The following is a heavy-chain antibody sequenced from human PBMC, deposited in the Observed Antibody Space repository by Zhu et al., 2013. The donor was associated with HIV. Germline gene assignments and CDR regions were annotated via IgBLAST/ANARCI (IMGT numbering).Heavy chain of an antibody. CDR1: GYTFTSYA. J-gene: IGHJ4*02. Sequence: QVQLVQSGAEVKKPGASVKVSCKASGYTFTSYAMHWVRQAPGQRLEWMGWINAGNGNTKYSQKFQGRVTITRDTSASTAYMELSSLRSEDTAVYYCARDMVYSGYQPRFDYWGQGTLVTVSS. CDR2: INAGNGNT. V-gene: IGHV1-3*01. D-gene: IGHD5-12*01. CDR3: ARDMVYSGYQPRFDY.